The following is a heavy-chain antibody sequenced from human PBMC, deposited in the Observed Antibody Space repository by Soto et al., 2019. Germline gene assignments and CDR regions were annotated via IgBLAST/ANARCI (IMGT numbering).Heavy chain of an antibody. D-gene: IGHD2-15*01. CDR2: IYWDDDK. J-gene: IGHJ4*02. V-gene: IGHV2-5*02. Sequence: PGPTLVNPTQTLTLTCPFSGFSLSTSGEGVGWIRQPPGKALEWLALIYWDDDKRYSPSLKSRLTITKDTSKNQVVLTMTNMDPVDTATYYCLLRSCTDAPRPHAYSGQRSLDIGSS. CDR3: LLRSCTDAPRPHAY. CDR1: GFSLSTSGEG.